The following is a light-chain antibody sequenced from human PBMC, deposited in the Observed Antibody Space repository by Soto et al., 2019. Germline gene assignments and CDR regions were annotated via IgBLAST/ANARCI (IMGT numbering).Light chain of an antibody. J-gene: IGKJ5*01. CDR2: GAS. V-gene: IGKV3-20*01. Sequence: ETVLTQSPSTVSLSPGERATLSFRASQSVSSGYLAWYQQKPGQAPRLLIYGASSRATGIPDSFSGSGSGTDFTLTISRLEPEDFAVYYCQQYGSSPPNTFGQGTRLEIK. CDR3: QQYGSSPPNT. CDR1: QSVSSGY.